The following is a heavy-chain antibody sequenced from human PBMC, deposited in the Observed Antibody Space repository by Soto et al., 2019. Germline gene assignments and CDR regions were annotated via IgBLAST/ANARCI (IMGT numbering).Heavy chain of an antibody. V-gene: IGHV4-30-2*01. CDR3: ARGYCTNCVCSQHITDY. D-gene: IGHD2-8*01. Sequence: PSETLSLTCAVSGGSISSGGYSWSWIRQPPGKGLEWIGYIYHSGSTYYNPSLKSRVTISVDRSKNQFSLKLSSVTAADTAVYYCARGYCTNCVCSQHITDYWGQGTLVTVSS. J-gene: IGHJ4*02. CDR2: IYHSGST. CDR1: GGSISSGGYS.